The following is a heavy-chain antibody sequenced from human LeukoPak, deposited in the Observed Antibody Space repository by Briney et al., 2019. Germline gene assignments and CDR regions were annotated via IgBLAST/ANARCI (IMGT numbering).Heavy chain of an antibody. Sequence: SISSSSSYIYYADSVKGRFTISRDNAKNSLYLQMNSLRAEDTAVYYCARSGDYTGYFDYWGQGTLVTVSS. CDR2: ISSSSSYI. CDR3: ARSGDYTGYFDY. V-gene: IGHV3-21*01. J-gene: IGHJ4*02. D-gene: IGHD4-17*01.